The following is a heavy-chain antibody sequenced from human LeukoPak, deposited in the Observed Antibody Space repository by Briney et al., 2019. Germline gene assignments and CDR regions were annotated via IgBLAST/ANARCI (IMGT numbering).Heavy chain of an antibody. CDR2: IYYSGST. V-gene: IGHV4-39*07. CDR1: GGSISSSSYY. CDR3: VSGRVAGIDAFDI. D-gene: IGHD6-19*01. J-gene: IGHJ3*02. Sequence: SETLSLTCTVSGGSISSSSYYWGWIRQPPGKGLEWIGSIYYSGSTYYNPSLKSRVTIPVDTSKTQFSLQLTSVTPEDTAVYYCVSGRVAGIDAFDIWGQGTMVTVSS.